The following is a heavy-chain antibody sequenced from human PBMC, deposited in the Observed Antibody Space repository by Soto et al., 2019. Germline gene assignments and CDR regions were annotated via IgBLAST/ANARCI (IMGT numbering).Heavy chain of an antibody. J-gene: IGHJ3*02. CDR3: ARGLGTYYDFWSGYFDI. Sequence: VKVSCKASGYTFTSYYMHWVRQAPGQGLEWMGIINPSGGSTSYAQKFQGRVTMTRDTSTSTVYMELSSLRSEDTAVYYCARGLGTYYDFWSGYFDIWGQGTMVTVSS. CDR2: INPSGGST. CDR1: GYTFTSYY. D-gene: IGHD3-3*01. V-gene: IGHV1-46*03.